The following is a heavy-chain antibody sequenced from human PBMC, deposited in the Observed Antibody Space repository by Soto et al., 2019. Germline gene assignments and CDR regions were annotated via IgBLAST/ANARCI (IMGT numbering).Heavy chain of an antibody. Sequence: QVQLVQSGAEVKKPGSSVKVSCKASGGTFSSYTISWVRQAPGQGLEWMGRIIPILGIANYAQKFQGRVTITADKSTSTAYMELSSLRSEDTAVYYCARGVRGVLYYYYGMDVWGQGTTVTVSS. CDR3: ARGVRGVLYYYYGMDV. D-gene: IGHD3-10*01. J-gene: IGHJ6*02. CDR1: GGTFSSYT. V-gene: IGHV1-69*02. CDR2: IIPILGIA.